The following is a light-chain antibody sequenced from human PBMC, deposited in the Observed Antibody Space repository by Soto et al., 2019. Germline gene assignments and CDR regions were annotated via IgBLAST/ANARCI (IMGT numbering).Light chain of an antibody. CDR1: PSVTNF. CDR2: GAF. J-gene: IGKJ5*01. Sequence: MVLTQSPTTQSLSPGERATLSCRASPSVTNFLAWYQQKPGQAPRLLIYGAFNRATGIPARFSGSGSGTDFTLTISSLETEDSAIYYCQQRNIWPPVTFGHGTRLEI. CDR3: QQRNIWPPVT. V-gene: IGKV3-11*01.